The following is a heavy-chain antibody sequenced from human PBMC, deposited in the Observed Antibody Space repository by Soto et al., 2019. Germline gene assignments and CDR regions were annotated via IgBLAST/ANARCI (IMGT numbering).Heavy chain of an antibody. CDR1: GGSTTSDY. CDR2: IXXXXXA. Sequence: SETLSLTGTVSGGSTTSDYWSWIRQPPGKGLXXLXXIXXXXXAXXTPALGSRGTISLDTSKNQLYLSLRSVTAADTAIYFCVRDLNGSGDYWGQGTLVTVS. CDR3: VRDLNGSGDY. D-gene: IGHD3-10*01. J-gene: IGHJ4*02. V-gene: IGHV4-59*01.